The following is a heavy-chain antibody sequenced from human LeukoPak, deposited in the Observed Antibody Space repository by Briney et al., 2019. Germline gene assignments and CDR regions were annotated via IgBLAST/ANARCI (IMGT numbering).Heavy chain of an antibody. CDR2: ITGSGDIT. Sequence: GGSLRLSCAASGFTFSNYAMSWVRQAPGQGLEWVSTITGSGDITDYADSVKGRFTISRDNSKNGMNLQMNSLRAEDTDVYYCAKGHTSGWLKGALQIWGQGTMVTVSS. CDR1: GFTFSNYA. D-gene: IGHD6-19*01. CDR3: AKGHTSGWLKGALQI. V-gene: IGHV3-23*01. J-gene: IGHJ3*02.